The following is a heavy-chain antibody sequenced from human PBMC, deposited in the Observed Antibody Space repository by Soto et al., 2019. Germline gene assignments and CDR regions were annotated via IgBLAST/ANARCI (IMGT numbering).Heavy chain of an antibody. CDR2: IIPLFGTT. CDR3: ARCATHGSSWYFLFDP. V-gene: IGHV1-69*01. Sequence: QVQLVQSGAEVRMPGSSVKVSCKASGGTFSTYPINWVHHAPGQGLEWMGGIIPLFGTTNYAQKFKGRVTITADESTSTAYMELSSLRAEDAAVYYWARCATHGSSWYFLFDPWGQGTLVTVSS. J-gene: IGHJ5*02. D-gene: IGHD6-13*01. CDR1: GGTFSTYP.